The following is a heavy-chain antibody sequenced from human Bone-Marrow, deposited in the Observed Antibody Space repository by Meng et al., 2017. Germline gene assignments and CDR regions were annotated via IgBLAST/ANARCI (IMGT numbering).Heavy chain of an antibody. CDR3: AVSLEGHGSGTFAGAT. Sequence: SLKISCAASGFTFDDYAMHWVRQAPGKGLEWVSGISWNSGSIGYADSVKGRFTISRDNAKNTLYLQMNSLRVDDTAMYYCAVSLEGHGSGTFAGATWGQGTLVTVSS. D-gene: IGHD3-10*01. CDR2: ISWNSGSI. V-gene: IGHV3-9*01. J-gene: IGHJ1*01. CDR1: GFTFDDYA.